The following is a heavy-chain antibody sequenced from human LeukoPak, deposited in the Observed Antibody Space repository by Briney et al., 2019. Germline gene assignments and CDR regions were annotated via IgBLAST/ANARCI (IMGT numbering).Heavy chain of an antibody. CDR2: IYPGDSDT. V-gene: IGHV5-51*01. CDR3: ARHGLYCSSTSCYLFDY. CDR1: GYSFTNYW. D-gene: IGHD2-2*01. J-gene: IGHJ4*02. Sequence: GESLKISCKGSGYSFTNYWIAWVRPMPGKGLEWVGIIYPGDSDTRYSPSFQGQVTISADKSLSTAYLQWSSLQASDTAMYYCARHGLYCSSTSCYLFDYWGQGTLVTVSS.